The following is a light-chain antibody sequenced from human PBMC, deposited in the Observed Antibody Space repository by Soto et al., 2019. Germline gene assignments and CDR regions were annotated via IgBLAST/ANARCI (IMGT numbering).Light chain of an antibody. J-gene: IGKJ5*01. CDR3: QQYNNWPFS. CDR2: DVS. CDR1: QDVTTN. Sequence: EIVMTQSPASLSVSPGALVTLFFSAGQDVTTNFAWYQPKSGQTPRLLIYDVSPRATGVPARFSGTGSETDFTLTISGLQSEDSAVYFCQQYNNWPFSFGQGTRLEIK. V-gene: IGKV3-15*01.